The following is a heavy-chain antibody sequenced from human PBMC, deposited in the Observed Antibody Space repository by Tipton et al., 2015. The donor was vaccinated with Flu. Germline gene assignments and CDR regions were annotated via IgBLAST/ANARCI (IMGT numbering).Heavy chain of an antibody. CDR2: INQDGSAN. J-gene: IGHJ4*01. V-gene: IGHV3-7*03. D-gene: IGHD1-1*01. Sequence: SLRLSCAGSGFTFSDYWMTWVRQAPGKGLEWVANINQDGSANYYVDSVKGRFTISRDNAENSVFLQMNSLRVEDTAVYYCARAIGKSESHWGHGTLVTVSS. CDR3: ARAIGKSESH. CDR1: GFTFSDYW.